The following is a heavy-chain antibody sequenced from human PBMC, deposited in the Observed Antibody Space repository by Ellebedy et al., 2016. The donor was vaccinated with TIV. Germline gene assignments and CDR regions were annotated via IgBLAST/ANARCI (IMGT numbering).Heavy chain of an antibody. CDR1: GFNFTNYW. D-gene: IGHD1-26*01. Sequence: GESLKISCQGSGFNFTNYWIGWVRQMPGKGLEWMGIIYTGDSDTRYSPSFQGHVTFSVDESINTAYLHWRSLKASDSAMYYCARHSKGGGDWGQGTLVTVSS. CDR3: ARHSKGGGD. CDR2: IYTGDSDT. J-gene: IGHJ4*02. V-gene: IGHV5-51*01.